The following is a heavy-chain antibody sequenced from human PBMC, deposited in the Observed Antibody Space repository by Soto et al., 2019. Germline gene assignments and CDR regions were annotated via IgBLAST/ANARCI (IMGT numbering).Heavy chain of an antibody. CDR1: GFTFSSYG. CDR3: VKEAYYYDVSSYYPLGS. D-gene: IGHD3-22*01. J-gene: IGHJ5*02. Sequence: VGSLRLSCAASGFTFSSYGMHWVRQAPGKGLEWVAVISYDGSNKYYADSVKGRFTISRDNSKNTLYLQMNSLRAEDTALYYCVKEAYYYDVSSYYPLGSWGQGTLVTVSS. CDR2: ISYDGSNK. V-gene: IGHV3-30*18.